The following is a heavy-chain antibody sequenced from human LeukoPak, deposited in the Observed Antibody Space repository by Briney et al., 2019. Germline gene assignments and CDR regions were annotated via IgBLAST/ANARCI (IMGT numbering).Heavy chain of an antibody. CDR1: GSHFTSYW. J-gene: IGHJ6*02. CDR2: IYPGDSDI. CDR3: ARQSSAYYYGMDV. V-gene: IGHV5-51*01. D-gene: IGHD6-25*01. Sequence: GESLQISCNGSGSHFTSYWIAWVRQLPEKGLEWMGIIYPGDSDIRYSPSFRGQVTISADKSISTAYLQWSSLKASDTAMYYCARQSSAYYYGMDVWGQGTTVTVSS.